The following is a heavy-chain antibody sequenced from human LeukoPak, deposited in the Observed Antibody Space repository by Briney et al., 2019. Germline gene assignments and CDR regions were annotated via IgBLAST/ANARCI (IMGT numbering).Heavy chain of an antibody. Sequence: GGSLRLSCAASGFTFTSFAMTWVRQAPGKGLEWVSTISGSGTSPYYADSVQGRVTISRDNSKNTLFLQIDSLRAEDTAIYYCAKEPSLHYLGGGWYFDVWGRGTLVTVSS. CDR2: ISGSGTSP. J-gene: IGHJ2*01. V-gene: IGHV3-23*01. CDR3: AKEPSLHYLGGGWYFDV. CDR1: GFTFTSFA. D-gene: IGHD3-10*02.